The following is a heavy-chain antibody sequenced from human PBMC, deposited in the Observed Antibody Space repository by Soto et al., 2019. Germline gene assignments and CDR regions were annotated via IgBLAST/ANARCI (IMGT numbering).Heavy chain of an antibody. V-gene: IGHV3-33*01. Sequence: GGSLRLSCAASGFTFSSYGMHWVRQAPGKGLEWVAVIWYDGSNKYYADSVKGRFTISRDNSKNTLYLQMNSLRAEDTAVYYCARERWAGTREEYGMDVWGQGTTVTVSS. CDR2: IWYDGSNK. J-gene: IGHJ6*02. CDR3: ARERWAGTREEYGMDV. CDR1: GFTFSSYG. D-gene: IGHD1-1*01.